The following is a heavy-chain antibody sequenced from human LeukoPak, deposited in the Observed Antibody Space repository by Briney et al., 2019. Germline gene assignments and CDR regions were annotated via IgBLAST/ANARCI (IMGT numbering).Heavy chain of an antibody. V-gene: IGHV4-39*07. CDR2: MYYRGST. Sequence: PSETLSLTCTVSGGSISSSSHYWGWIRQPPGKGLEWIGSMYYRGSTYHNPSLKSRVTISVDTSKNQFSLKLSSVTAADTAVYYCARVLGNYYYYYMDVWGKGTTVTVSS. CDR1: GGSISSSSHY. D-gene: IGHD7-27*01. CDR3: ARVLGNYYYYYMDV. J-gene: IGHJ6*03.